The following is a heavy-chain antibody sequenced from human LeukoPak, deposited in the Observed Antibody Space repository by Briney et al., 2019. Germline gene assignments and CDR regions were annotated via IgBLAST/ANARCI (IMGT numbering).Heavy chain of an antibody. CDR1: GFTFSSHD. V-gene: IGHV3-30*03. J-gene: IGHJ3*01. Sequence: GGSLRLSCAASGFTFSSHDMHWVRQAPGKGLEWVAIISYDGGKEDYADSVKGRFTISRDNSKNTLYLQMNSLRSEDRAVYYCARVIGWDEPFDLWGHGTLVTVSS. CDR3: ARVIGWDEPFDL. D-gene: IGHD1-26*01. CDR2: ISYDGGKE.